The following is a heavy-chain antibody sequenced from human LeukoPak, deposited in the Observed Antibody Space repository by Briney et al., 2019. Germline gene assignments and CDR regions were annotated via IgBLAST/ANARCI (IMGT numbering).Heavy chain of an antibody. CDR3: AGARSRYSSSPPLNY. Sequence: PGGSLRLSCAASGFTFSSYAMHWVRQAPGKGLEWVAVISYDGSNKYYADSVKGRFTISRDNSKNTLYLQMNNLRAEDTAVYYCAGARSRYSSSPPLNYWGQGTLVTVSS. D-gene: IGHD6-6*01. CDR2: ISYDGSNK. V-gene: IGHV3-30*01. J-gene: IGHJ4*02. CDR1: GFTFSSYA.